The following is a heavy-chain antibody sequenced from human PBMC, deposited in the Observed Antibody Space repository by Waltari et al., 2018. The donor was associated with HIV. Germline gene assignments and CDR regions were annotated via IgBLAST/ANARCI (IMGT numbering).Heavy chain of an antibody. CDR1: GFTFSTYS. CDR3: ATDSSGWYYFDS. J-gene: IGHJ4*02. V-gene: IGHV3-48*01. D-gene: IGHD6-19*01. CDR2: VSSSSSTI. Sequence: EVQLLESGGGLVQPGGSLRLSCAASGFTFSTYSMHWVRQAPGKGLEWVSYVSSSSSTIYYADSVKGRFTISRDNAKNSLFLQMNSLRAEDTAIYYCATDSSGWYYFDSWGQGTLVTVSS.